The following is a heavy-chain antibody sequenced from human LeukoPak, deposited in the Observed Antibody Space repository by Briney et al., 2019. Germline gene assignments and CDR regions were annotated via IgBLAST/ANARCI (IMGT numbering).Heavy chain of an antibody. CDR1: GDXISSYY. V-gene: IGHV4-59*01. J-gene: IGHJ4*02. CDR2: IYYSGTT. Sequence: SETLSLTCTVPGDXISSYYCTWIRQPPGKGLEWIGYIYYSGTTNYNPSLKSRVSISVDSSKNQFSLKLSSVTAADTAVYYCASGRPLGFDYWGQGTLVTVSS. CDR3: ASGRPLGFDY. D-gene: IGHD1-26*01.